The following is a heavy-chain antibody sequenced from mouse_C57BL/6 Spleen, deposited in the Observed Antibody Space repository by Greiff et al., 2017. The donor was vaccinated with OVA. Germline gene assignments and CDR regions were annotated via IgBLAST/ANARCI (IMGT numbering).Heavy chain of an antibody. CDR2: INTNYGTT. D-gene: IGHD4-1*01. V-gene: IGHV1-39*01. CDR3: ARPGAYYYAMDY. Sequence: VQLKQSGPELVKPGASVKISCKASGYSFTDYNMNWVKQSPGKSLEWIGVINTNYGTTSYNQKFKGKATLTVDQSSSTAYMQLNSLTSEDSAVYYGARPGAYYYAMDYWGQGTSVTVSS. CDR1: GYSFTDYN. J-gene: IGHJ4*01.